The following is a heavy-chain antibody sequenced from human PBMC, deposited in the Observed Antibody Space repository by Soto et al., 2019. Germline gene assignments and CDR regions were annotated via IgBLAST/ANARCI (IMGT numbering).Heavy chain of an antibody. Sequence: QVQLVQSGPEVEKTGTSVKVSCKASGGTFSSRAISWVRQAPGQGLEWMGGIIPVFGRVNYAEKFQDRVTITADESTGTEYMELSSLRSEDTALYYCANSRGGTFLGYHGMDIWGQGTTVSVSS. V-gene: IGHV1-69*01. D-gene: IGHD3-16*01. CDR1: GGTFSSRA. CDR2: IIPVFGRV. J-gene: IGHJ6*02. CDR3: ANSRGGTFLGYHGMDI.